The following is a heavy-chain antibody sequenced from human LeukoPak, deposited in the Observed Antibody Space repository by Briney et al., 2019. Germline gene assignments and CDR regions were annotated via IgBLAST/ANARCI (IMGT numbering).Heavy chain of an antibody. CDR1: GFTFSSYW. J-gene: IGHJ3*02. CDR2: INSDGSST. V-gene: IGHV3-74*01. D-gene: IGHD3-22*01. CDR3: ARRALGAHSSGYYYTSEVVGAFDI. Sequence: PGGSLRLSCAASGFTFSSYWMHWVRQAPGKGLVWVSRINSDGSSTSYADSVKGRFTISRDNAKNSLYLQMNSLRAEDTAVYYCARRALGAHSSGYYYTSEVVGAFDIWGQGTMVTVSS.